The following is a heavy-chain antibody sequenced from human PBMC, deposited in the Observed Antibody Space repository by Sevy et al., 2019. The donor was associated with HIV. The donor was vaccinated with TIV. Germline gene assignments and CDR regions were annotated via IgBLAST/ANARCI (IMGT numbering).Heavy chain of an antibody. CDR2: FYYKGQI. CDR3: AGENAWGRGYS. J-gene: IGHJ4*02. CDR1: GGSITSLY. Sequence: SETLSLTCTVSGGSITSLYWNWIRQPPGKGLEWIANFYYKGQINYNPSLKSRVTLSLDTSKNQFSLRLSSVTAADTAMYYCAGENAWGRGYSWGQGTLVTVSS. V-gene: IGHV4-59*11. D-gene: IGHD1-26*01.